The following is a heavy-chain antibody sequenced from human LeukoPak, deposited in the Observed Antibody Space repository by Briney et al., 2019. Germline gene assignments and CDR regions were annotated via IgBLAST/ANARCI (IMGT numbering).Heavy chain of an antibody. CDR3: ARLHTFIAVAADFDY. V-gene: IGHV3-23*01. CDR1: GFTFSTYA. Sequence: VGSLRLSCAASGFTFSTYAMSWVRQAPGKGLEWVSAISGSGDNTYYADSVKGRFTISRDNSKNTLSLQMSSLRADDTAVYYCARLHTFIAVAADFDYWGQGTLVTVSS. J-gene: IGHJ4*02. D-gene: IGHD6-19*01. CDR2: ISGSGDNT.